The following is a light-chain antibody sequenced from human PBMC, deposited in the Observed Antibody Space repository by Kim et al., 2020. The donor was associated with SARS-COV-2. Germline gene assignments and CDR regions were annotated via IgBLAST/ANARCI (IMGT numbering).Light chain of an antibody. CDR2: AAS. V-gene: IGKV1-39*01. J-gene: IGKJ5*01. CDR1: QSISSH. CDR3: QQGYSTPQIT. Sequence: SRGDRVTITCRASQSISSHLNWYQQKTGKAPNLLIYAASSLKSGVPSRFSGGGSGTDFTLTISRLQPEDFATYYYQQGYSTPQITFGQGTRLEIK.